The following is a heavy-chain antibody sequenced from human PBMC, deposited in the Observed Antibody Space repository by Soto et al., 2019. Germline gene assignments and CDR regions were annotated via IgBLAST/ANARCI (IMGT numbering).Heavy chain of an antibody. CDR2: ISSSGSTI. CDR3: VRGGGRRGWGIVVVPAAMVDY. J-gene: IGHJ4*02. D-gene: IGHD2-2*01. Sequence: QVQLVESGGGLVKPGGSLRLSCAASGFTFSDYYMSWIRQAPGKGLEWVSYISSSGSTIYYADSVKGRFTISRDNAKNSLYVKMNRVRAEGTVLYYCVRGGGRRGWGIVVVPAAMVDYWGQGTLVTVSS. V-gene: IGHV3-11*01. CDR1: GFTFSDYY.